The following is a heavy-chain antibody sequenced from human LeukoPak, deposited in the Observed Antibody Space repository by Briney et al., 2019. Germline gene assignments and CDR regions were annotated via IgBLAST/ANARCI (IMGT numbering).Heavy chain of an antibody. CDR3: ARDRIAAAVLDY. CDR2: SNAYNGNT. J-gene: IGHJ4*02. Sequence: ASVKVSCKASGYNFISYAISWVRQAPGQGLEWMGWSNAYNGNTKFAQKFQGRVAMTTDTSTSTAYMELRSLRSDDTAVYFCARDRIAAAVLDYWGQGTLVTVSS. V-gene: IGHV1-18*01. CDR1: GYNFISYA. D-gene: IGHD6-13*01.